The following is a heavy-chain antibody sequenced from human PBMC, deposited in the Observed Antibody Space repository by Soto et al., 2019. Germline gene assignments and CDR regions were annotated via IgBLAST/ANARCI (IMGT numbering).Heavy chain of an antibody. J-gene: IGHJ4*02. D-gene: IGHD2-15*01. V-gene: IGHV1-69*13. CDR1: GGTFSRYG. CDR2: IIPLFGTA. CDR3: ARDYGHDCSGGNCYFYF. Sequence: SVKVSCKASGGTFSRYGINWVRQAPGHGLEWMGGIIPLFGTANYAQKFQGRVTINADESTSTAHMELRSLRSEDTAVYYCARDYGHDCSGGNCYFYFWGQGTLLTVSS.